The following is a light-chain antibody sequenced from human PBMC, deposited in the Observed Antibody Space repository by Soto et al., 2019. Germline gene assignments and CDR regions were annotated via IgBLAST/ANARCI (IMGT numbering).Light chain of an antibody. CDR1: TSNVRDNP. V-gene: IGLV1-40*01. CDR2: GDT. J-gene: IGLJ1*01. Sequence: QSVLTQPPSASGTPGQRVTISCSGSTSNVRDNPVNWFQQLPGTAPTLLITGDTSRPSGVPDRFSGSKSGASASLSITGLQDEDEADYYCPSYASRLSGSGFCTGTKLTVL. CDR3: PSYASRLSGSG.